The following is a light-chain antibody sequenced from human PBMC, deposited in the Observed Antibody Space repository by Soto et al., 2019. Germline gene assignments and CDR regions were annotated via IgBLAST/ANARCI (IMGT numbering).Light chain of an antibody. CDR3: ATWDDSLRIWV. Sequence: QSVLTQPPSASGTPGQRITISCSGSRSNLGTNSVFWYQQLSGMAPKLLIYTNSQRPSGVPERFSGAKSGTSASLAISGLRSEDEAHYYCATWDDSLRIWVFGGRTQLTVL. V-gene: IGLV1-47*02. CDR2: TNS. J-gene: IGLJ3*02. CDR1: RSNLGTNS.